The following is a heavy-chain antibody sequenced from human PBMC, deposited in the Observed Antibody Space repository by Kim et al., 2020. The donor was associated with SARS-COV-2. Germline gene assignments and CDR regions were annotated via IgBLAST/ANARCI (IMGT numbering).Heavy chain of an antibody. Sequence: SETLSLTCTVSGGSISSYYWSWILQPPGKGLEWIGYIYYSGSTNYNPSLKSRVTISVDTSKNQFSLKLSSVTAADTAVYYCARHEAPGDSGSYSDDYWFDPWGQGTLVTVSS. J-gene: IGHJ5*02. CDR1: GGSISSYY. D-gene: IGHD1-26*01. CDR3: ARHEAPGDSGSYSDDYWFDP. V-gene: IGHV4-59*08. CDR2: IYYSGST.